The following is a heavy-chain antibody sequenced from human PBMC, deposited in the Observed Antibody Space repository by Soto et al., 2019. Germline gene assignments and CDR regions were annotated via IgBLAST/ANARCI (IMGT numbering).Heavy chain of an antibody. CDR3: TRENIANSDGLYDAFDI. J-gene: IGHJ3*02. V-gene: IGHV1-2*02. CDR2: MKPKSGGA. Sequence: VGSLKDSCKTSGDTFTDAYTHLGPQAPGQEREGMRWMKPKSGGAYFAKKFQCRVTLTTDTSIGQAYIEVNSLTSDDTAVYFCTRENIANSDGLYDAFDIWGQGTTVTVSS. D-gene: IGHD5-18*01. CDR1: GDTFTDAY.